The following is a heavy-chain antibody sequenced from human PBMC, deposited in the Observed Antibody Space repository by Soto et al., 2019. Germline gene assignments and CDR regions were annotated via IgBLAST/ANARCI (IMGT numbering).Heavy chain of an antibody. D-gene: IGHD4-17*01. Sequence: SETLSLTCTVSGGSISSYYWSWIRQPPGKGLEWIGYIYYSGSTNYNPSLKSRVTISVDTSKNQFSLKLSSVTAADTAVYYCARVNLDYVTGMDVWGQGTTVTVSS. V-gene: IGHV4-59*12. CDR1: GGSISSYY. CDR3: ARVNLDYVTGMDV. J-gene: IGHJ6*02. CDR2: IYYSGST.